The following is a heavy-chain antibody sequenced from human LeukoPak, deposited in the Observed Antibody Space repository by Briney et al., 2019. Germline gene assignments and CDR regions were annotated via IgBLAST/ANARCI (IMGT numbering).Heavy chain of an antibody. J-gene: IGHJ5*02. CDR1: GASVSTSH. V-gene: IGHV4-59*02. CDR2: LSYTGKT. Sequence: KPSETLSLTCLVSGASVSTSHWNWIRHLPGKGLEWIGCLSYTGKTDYNPSLTSRVTISLGTSKNQVSLKLRSVTAADTAVYYCSEGYFEPFDHWGQGTLVVVSS. D-gene: IGHD2/OR15-2a*01. CDR3: SEGYFEPFDH.